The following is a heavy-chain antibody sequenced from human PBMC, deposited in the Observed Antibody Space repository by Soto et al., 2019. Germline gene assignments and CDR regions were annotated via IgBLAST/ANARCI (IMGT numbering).Heavy chain of an antibody. CDR3: ARGAPQGDLAYYYYMDV. Sequence: GASVKVSCKASGYTFTSYDINWVRQATGQGLEWMGWMNPNSGNTGYAQKFQGRVTMTRNTSISTAYMELSSLRSEDTAVYYCARGAPQGDLAYYYYMDVWGKGTTVTVSS. CDR2: MNPNSGNT. CDR1: GYTFTSYD. V-gene: IGHV1-8*01. J-gene: IGHJ6*03. D-gene: IGHD2-21*02.